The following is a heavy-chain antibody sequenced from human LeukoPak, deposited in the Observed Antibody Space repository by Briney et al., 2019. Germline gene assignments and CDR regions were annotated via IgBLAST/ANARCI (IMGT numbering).Heavy chain of an antibody. CDR2: MNPNSGNT. J-gene: IGHJ4*02. D-gene: IGHD3-10*01. Sequence: ASVKVSCKVSGYTFTSYDINWVRQATGQGLEWMGWMNPNSGNTGYAQKFQGRVTMTRNTSISTAHMELSSLRSEDTAVYYCARGYYGSGSQKKNFDYWGQGTLVTVSS. CDR3: ARGYYGSGSQKKNFDY. CDR1: GYTFTSYD. V-gene: IGHV1-8*01.